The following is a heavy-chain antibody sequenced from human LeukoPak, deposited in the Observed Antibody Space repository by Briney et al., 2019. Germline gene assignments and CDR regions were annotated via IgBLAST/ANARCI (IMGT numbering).Heavy chain of an antibody. CDR3: ARGVAQGSFYSSGWYDY. CDR2: ISSSSSYI. V-gene: IGHV3-21*01. J-gene: IGHJ4*02. CDR1: GFTFSSYS. Sequence: GGSLRLPCAASGFTFSSYSMNWVRQAPGKGLEWVSSISSSSSYIYYADSVKGRFTISRDNAKNSLYLQMNSLRAEDTAVYYCARGVAQGSFYSSGWYDYWGQGTLVTVSS. D-gene: IGHD6-19*01.